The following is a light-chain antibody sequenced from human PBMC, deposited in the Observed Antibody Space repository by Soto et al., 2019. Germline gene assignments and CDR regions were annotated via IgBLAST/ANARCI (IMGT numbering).Light chain of an antibody. J-gene: IGKJ5*01. CDR3: QQLNSYPIT. CDR1: QGINTF. Sequence: IQLTQSASALSASVGDRVTITCRASQGINTFLAWYQQKAGKAPKLLIYAASTLQSGVPSRFSGSGSGTDFTLTISSLQSEDFATYYCQQLNSYPITFGQGTKLE. CDR2: AAS. V-gene: IGKV1-9*01.